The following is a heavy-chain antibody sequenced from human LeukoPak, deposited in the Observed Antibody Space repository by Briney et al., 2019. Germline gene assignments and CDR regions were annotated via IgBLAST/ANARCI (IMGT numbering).Heavy chain of an antibody. CDR3: ALGYCSGGSCRRNFTDY. J-gene: IGHJ4*02. CDR2: ISYDGSNK. CDR1: GFTFSSYA. D-gene: IGHD2-15*01. Sequence: PGGSLRLSCAASGFTFSSYAMHWVRQAPGKGLEWVAVISYDGSNKYYADSVKGRFTISRDNSKNTLYLQMNSLRAEDTAVYYCALGYCSGGSCRRNFTDYWGQGTLVTVSS. V-gene: IGHV3-30-3*01.